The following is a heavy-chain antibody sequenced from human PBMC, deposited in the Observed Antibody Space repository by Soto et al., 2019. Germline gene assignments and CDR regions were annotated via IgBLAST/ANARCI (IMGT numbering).Heavy chain of an antibody. Sequence: VQLVESGGGLVQPGRSLRLSCAASGFTFDDYAMHWVRQAPGKGLEWVSGISWNSGSIGYADSVKGRFTISRDNAKNSLYLQMNSLRAEDTALYYCAKAEIAVAGTDYFDYWGQGTLVTVSS. CDR2: ISWNSGSI. CDR1: GFTFDDYA. V-gene: IGHV3-9*01. CDR3: AKAEIAVAGTDYFDY. D-gene: IGHD6-19*01. J-gene: IGHJ4*02.